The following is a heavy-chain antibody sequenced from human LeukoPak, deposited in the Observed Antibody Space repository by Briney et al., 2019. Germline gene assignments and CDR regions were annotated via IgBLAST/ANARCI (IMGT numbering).Heavy chain of an antibody. J-gene: IGHJ4*02. Sequence: SETLSLTCTVSGGSISSYYWSWIRQPPGKGLEWIGYIYYSGSTNYNPSLKSRVTISVDTSKNQFSLKLSSVTAADTAVYYCARAVTVLAASFFDYWGQGTLVTVSS. CDR2: IYYSGST. D-gene: IGHD6-6*01. CDR3: ARAVTVLAASFFDY. CDR1: GGSISSYY. V-gene: IGHV4-59*01.